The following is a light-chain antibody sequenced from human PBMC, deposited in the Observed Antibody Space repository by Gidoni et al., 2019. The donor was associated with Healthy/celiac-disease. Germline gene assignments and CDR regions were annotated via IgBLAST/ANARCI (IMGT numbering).Light chain of an antibody. CDR2: EVS. J-gene: IGKJ1*01. V-gene: IGKV2D-29*01. CDR1: QSLLHSEGKTY. CDR3: MQSIQLRT. Sequence: DMVMTQTPLSLSVTPGQRASISCKSSQSLLHSEGKTYLYWYLQKQGQPPQRVLYEVSNRFSGVPARFSCSGSGTDFTLKISRVEAEDVGVYYCMQSIQLRTFGQGTKVEIK.